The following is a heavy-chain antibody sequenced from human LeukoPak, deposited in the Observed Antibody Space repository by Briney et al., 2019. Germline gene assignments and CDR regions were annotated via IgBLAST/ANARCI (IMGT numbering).Heavy chain of an antibody. V-gene: IGHV3-21*01. J-gene: IGHJ4*02. Sequence: GSLRLSCAASGFTFSTYSMNWVRQAPGKGLEWVSFISTSSSYIYYADSVKGRFTISRDNSKNSLYLQMNSLRAEDTAVYYCARDQDWNDRGGLDYWGQGTLVIVSS. CDR3: ARDQDWNDRGGLDY. CDR1: GFTFSTYS. CDR2: ISTSSSYI. D-gene: IGHD1-1*01.